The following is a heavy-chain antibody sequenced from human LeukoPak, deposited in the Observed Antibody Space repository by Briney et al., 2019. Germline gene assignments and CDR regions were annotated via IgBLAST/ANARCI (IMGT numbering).Heavy chain of an antibody. Sequence: QPGGSLRLSCAASGFTFSNYDMSWVRQAPGKGLEWVSSISDSGGSTYYADSVKGRFTISRDNSKNTLYLQMTNLTAADTAVYYCAKDLSRAVAADWFDPWDQGSLVTVSS. CDR1: GFTFSNYD. V-gene: IGHV3-23*01. J-gene: IGHJ5*02. D-gene: IGHD6-19*01. CDR2: ISDSGGST. CDR3: AKDLSRAVAADWFDP.